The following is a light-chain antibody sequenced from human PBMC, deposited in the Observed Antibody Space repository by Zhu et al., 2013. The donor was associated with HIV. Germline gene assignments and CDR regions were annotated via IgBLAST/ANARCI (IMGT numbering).Light chain of an antibody. Sequence: TQSPGTLSASVGDRVTITCRASQSVGDWVAWYQQRPGKAPNVLIYAASSLISGVPSRFSGSGSETEFTLTVNSLQAEDFATYYCQQFHRYPWTFGQGTKVEI. CDR1: QSVGDW. CDR3: QQFHRYPWT. V-gene: IGKV1-5*01. CDR2: AAS. J-gene: IGKJ1*01.